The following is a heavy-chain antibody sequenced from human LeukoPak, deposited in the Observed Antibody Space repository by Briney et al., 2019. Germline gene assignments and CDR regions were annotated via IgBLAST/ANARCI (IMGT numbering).Heavy chain of an antibody. D-gene: IGHD3-22*01. CDR2: ISAYNCNT. Sequence: ASVKVSCKASGYTFTSYGISWVRQAPGQGLEWMGWISAYNCNTNYAQKLQGRVTMTTDTSTSTAYMELRSLRSDDTAVYYCARASRVVVITTTAFDIWGQGTMVTVSS. V-gene: IGHV1-18*01. J-gene: IGHJ3*02. CDR1: GYTFTSYG. CDR3: ARASRVVVITTTAFDI.